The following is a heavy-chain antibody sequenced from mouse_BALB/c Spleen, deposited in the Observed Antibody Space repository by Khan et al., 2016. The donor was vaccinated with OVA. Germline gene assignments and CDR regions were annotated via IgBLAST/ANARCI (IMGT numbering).Heavy chain of an antibody. D-gene: IGHD4-1*01. CDR3: VGDGAYHGNAGWFAY. CDR1: GYTFTSYT. Sequence: VQLQESGAELARPGASVKMSCKASGYTFTSYTIHWIKLRPGQGLEWIGYINPSNGYTNYNQRFKDKATLTADKSSTTAYIQLSSLTSDDSAVYYCVGDGAYHGNAGWFAYWGLGTLVTVSA. V-gene: IGHV1-4*01. CDR2: INPSNGYT. J-gene: IGHJ3*01.